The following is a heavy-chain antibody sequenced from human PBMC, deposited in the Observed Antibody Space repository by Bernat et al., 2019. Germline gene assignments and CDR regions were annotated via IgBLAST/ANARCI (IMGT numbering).Heavy chain of an antibody. V-gene: IGHV3-30-3*01. Sequence: QVQLVESGGGVVQPGRSLRLSCAASGFTFSSYAMHWVRQAPGKGLEWVAVISYDGSNKYYADSVKGRFTISRDNSKNTLYLQMNSLRAEDTAVYYCARAGPYGSGSHFDYWGQGTLVTVSS. CDR3: ARAGPYGSGSHFDY. J-gene: IGHJ4*02. CDR2: ISYDGSNK. D-gene: IGHD3-10*01. CDR1: GFTFSSYA.